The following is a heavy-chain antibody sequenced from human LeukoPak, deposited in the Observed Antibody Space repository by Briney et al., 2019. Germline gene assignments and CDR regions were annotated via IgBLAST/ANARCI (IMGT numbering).Heavy chain of an antibody. Sequence: PGGSLRLSCAASGFTFSSYSMNWVRQAPGKGLDWVSSISSSGSYINYADSVKGRFTISRDNSKNTLYLQMNSLRAEDTALYYCAKDAGYCGGDCYSHWGQGTLVTVSS. CDR2: ISSSGSYI. V-gene: IGHV3-21*04. CDR3: AKDAGYCGGDCYSH. D-gene: IGHD2-21*02. CDR1: GFTFSSYS. J-gene: IGHJ4*02.